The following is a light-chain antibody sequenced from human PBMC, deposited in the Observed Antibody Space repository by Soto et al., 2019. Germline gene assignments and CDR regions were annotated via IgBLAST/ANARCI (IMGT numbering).Light chain of an antibody. CDR1: QSRGSN. Sequence: EIVLTQSPGTLSLSPGERATLSCKTSQSRGSNFLAWYQHKPGQAPRLLIYSASIGATGTPARFSGSGSGSDFTLTISSLQSEDFAVYYCQQYNKWPLTFGPGTKVDIK. CDR2: SAS. J-gene: IGKJ3*01. V-gene: IGKV3-15*01. CDR3: QQYNKWPLT.